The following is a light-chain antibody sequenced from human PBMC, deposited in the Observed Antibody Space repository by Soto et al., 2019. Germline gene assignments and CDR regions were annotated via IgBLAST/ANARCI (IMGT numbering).Light chain of an antibody. Sequence: MSQSPATLSVYPGDKATLSCRASQSISSYLAWYQQKPGKAPRLLIYEASTRATGIPARFSGSGSGTDFTLTISSLQTDDFATYYCQQYNKYPITFGQGTQVDIK. J-gene: IGKJ5*01. CDR1: QSISSY. CDR3: QQYNKYPIT. CDR2: EAS. V-gene: IGKV3D-15*01.